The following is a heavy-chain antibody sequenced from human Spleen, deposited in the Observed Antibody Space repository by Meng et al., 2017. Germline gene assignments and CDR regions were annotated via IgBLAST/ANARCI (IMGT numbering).Heavy chain of an antibody. CDR3: ARDDGDSPFDH. D-gene: IGHD4-17*01. CDR2: ISSLSNYI. CDR1: GFTFSTYS. V-gene: IGHV3-21*01. J-gene: IGHJ4*02. Sequence: GESLKISCGASGFTFSTYSMNWVRQAPGKGLEWVSSISSLSNYIYYADSVKGRFTISRDNAKNSLYLQMSSLRAEDTAVYYCARDDGDSPFDHWGQGTLVTVSS.